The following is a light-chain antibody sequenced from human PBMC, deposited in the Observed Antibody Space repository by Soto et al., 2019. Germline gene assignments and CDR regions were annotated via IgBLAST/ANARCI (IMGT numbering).Light chain of an antibody. V-gene: IGKV3-11*01. CDR1: QSISGT. J-gene: IGKJ5*01. CDR2: DAS. CDR3: QQPSKWAIT. Sequence: LTQSPGTLSSYTGARTSLSCMASQSISGTLAWYQQKPGQAPRLLTYDASNRATGIPARFSGSGSGTDFTLTISSLEPEDFAVYYCQQPSKWAITLGEGTRLDIK.